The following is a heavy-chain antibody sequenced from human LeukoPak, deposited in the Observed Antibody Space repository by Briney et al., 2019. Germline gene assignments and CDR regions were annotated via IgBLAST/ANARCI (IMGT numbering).Heavy chain of an antibody. J-gene: IGHJ3*02. Sequence: ASVKVSCTASGYTFTSYYMHWVRQAPGQGLEWMGIINPSGGSTSYAQKFQGRVTMTRDTSTSTVYMELSSLRSEDTAVYYCASAAIRNTYYYDSSGYGTGLIWGQGTMVTVSS. CDR3: ASAAIRNTYYYDSSGYGTGLI. V-gene: IGHV1-46*01. CDR1: GYTFTSYY. D-gene: IGHD3-22*01. CDR2: INPSGGST.